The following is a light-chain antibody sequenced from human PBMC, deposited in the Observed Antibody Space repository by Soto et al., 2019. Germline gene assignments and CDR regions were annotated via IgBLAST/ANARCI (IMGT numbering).Light chain of an antibody. CDR1: SGHSGYD. CDR3: QTWGTGYRL. J-gene: IGLJ2*01. V-gene: IGLV4-69*01. CDR2: LNSGGTY. Sequence: QSVLTQSPSASASLGASVTLTCTLSSGHSGYDIAWHQQQPEKGPRYLMRLNSGGTYTRGGGIPDRFSGSSSGTERYLTISSLQSEDEADYYCQTWGTGYRLFGGGTKVTVL.